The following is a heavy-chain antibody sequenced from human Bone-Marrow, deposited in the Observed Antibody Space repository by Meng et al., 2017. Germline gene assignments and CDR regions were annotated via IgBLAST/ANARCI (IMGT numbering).Heavy chain of an antibody. CDR3: ARGRASCSSGGCSLGWFDP. J-gene: IGHJ5*02. V-gene: IGHV4-31*01. D-gene: IGHD2-15*01. CDR1: GGSINSAGYY. Sequence: QVQESRPRLVTPGQSPPLTCRFPGGSINSAGYYWSWIRQHPGKGLEWIGYIYYTENTYYNPSLKSPMTISLDKSKNQFSLKLNSVTVADTAVYYCARGRASCSSGGCSLGWFDPWGQGTLVTVSS. CDR2: IYYTENT.